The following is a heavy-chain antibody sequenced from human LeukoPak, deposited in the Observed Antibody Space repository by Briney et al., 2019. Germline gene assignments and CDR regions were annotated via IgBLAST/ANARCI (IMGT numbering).Heavy chain of an antibody. J-gene: IGHJ4*02. CDR3: AGGVVQLDANTFAY. CDR1: SHTLQIQE. Sequence: GGSLTLFCTASSHTLQIQEVSWARQAPGKGLEWVSVFYSDGNTKYADSVQGRFTISRNNSKNTLYLEMNSLNPDDTAVYYCAGGVVQLDANTFAYSGQGNLVTVSS. D-gene: IGHD1-1*01. V-gene: IGHV3-53*01. CDR2: FYSDGNT.